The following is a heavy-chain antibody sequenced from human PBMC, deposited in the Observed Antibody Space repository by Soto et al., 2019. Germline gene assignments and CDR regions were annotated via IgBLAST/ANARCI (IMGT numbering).Heavy chain of an antibody. Sequence: PSETLSFTCAVYVGSFSGYNWSWVRQRPGKGLECIWEINHSGTTTYDPSLKSRVTISIDTPKNQFSLKLSSVTAADTAVYYCGRGARGRMAIFAVVTNCFDPWGQGHLVHGS. CDR1: VGSFSGYN. D-gene: IGHD3-3*02. J-gene: IGHJ5*02. V-gene: IGHV4-34*01. CDR3: GRGARGRMAIFAVVTNCFDP. CDR2: INHSGTT.